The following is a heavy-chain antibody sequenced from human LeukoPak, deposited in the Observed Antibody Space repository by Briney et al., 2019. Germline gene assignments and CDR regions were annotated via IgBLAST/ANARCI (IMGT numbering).Heavy chain of an antibody. CDR2: ISASGLTA. Sequence: GGSLRLSCAASGFIFNNSGMGWVRQAPGRGLEWVSAISASGLTAYYGDSVKGRFTIPRDNAKNTLYLHMSSLRGEDTAIYYCTENTWGRGARVTVSS. CDR3: TENT. CDR1: GFIFNNSG. J-gene: IGHJ4*02. V-gene: IGHV3-23*01.